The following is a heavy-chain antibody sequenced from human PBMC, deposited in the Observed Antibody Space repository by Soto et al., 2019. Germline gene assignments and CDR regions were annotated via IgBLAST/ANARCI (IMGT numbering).Heavy chain of an antibody. CDR3: AREGGHYYDSSGYYPLDY. D-gene: IGHD3-22*01. CDR2: INAGSGNT. Sequence: ASVKVSCKASGYTFTTNTIHWVRQAPGQGLESMGWINAGSGNTKYSQRFQGRATFIRDTSASTAYMELSSPRSEDTAVYYCAREGGHYYDSSGYYPLDYWGQGTLVTVSS. V-gene: IGHV1-3*01. CDR1: GYTFTTNT. J-gene: IGHJ4*02.